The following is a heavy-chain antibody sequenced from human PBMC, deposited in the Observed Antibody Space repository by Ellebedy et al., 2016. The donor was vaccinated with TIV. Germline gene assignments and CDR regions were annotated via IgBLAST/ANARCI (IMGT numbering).Heavy chain of an antibody. CDR3: ARGWSTPDS. CDR2: IRSTGSDK. V-gene: IGHV3-21*06. J-gene: IGHJ4*02. D-gene: IGHD2-15*01. CDR1: GFTFSNYN. Sequence: GESLKISCVASGFTFSNYNMNWVRPSPGKGLEWVSSIRSTGSDKYYAESVKGRFTLSRDNAQNTLFLQMNSLRVEDTAGYYCARGWSTPDSWGQGTLVIVSS.